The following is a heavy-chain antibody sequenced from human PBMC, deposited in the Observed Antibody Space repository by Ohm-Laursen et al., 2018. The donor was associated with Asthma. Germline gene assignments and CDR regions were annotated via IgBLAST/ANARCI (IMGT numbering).Heavy chain of an antibody. CDR1: GFIFSDYA. D-gene: IGHD1-26*01. Sequence: SLRLSCTASGFIFSDYAFHWVRQAPGKGMEWVAVISYDGSNKYYADSVKGRFAISRDNSKNTLYLQMNSLRDEDTALYYCAKALVGAPLYYHYYGMDVWGQGTTVTVSS. CDR3: AKALVGAPLYYHYYGMDV. J-gene: IGHJ6*02. V-gene: IGHV3-30*09. CDR2: ISYDGSNK.